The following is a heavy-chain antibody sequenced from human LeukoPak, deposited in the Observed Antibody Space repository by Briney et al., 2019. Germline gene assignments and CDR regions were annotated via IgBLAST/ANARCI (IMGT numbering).Heavy chain of an antibody. CDR3: AKDLHVFTMIVVGLFDY. D-gene: IGHD3-22*01. V-gene: IGHV3-30-3*01. J-gene: IGHJ4*02. CDR1: GFTFSSYA. Sequence: PGRSLRLSCAASGFTFSSYAMHWVRQAPGKGLEWVAVISYDGSNKYYADSVKGRFTISRDNSKNTLYLQMNSLRAEDTAVYYCAKDLHVFTMIVVGLFDYWGQGTLVTVSS. CDR2: ISYDGSNK.